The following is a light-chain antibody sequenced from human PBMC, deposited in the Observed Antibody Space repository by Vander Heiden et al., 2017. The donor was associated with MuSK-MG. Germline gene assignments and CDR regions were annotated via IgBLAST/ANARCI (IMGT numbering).Light chain of an antibody. CDR2: KDT. Sequence: SYELTQPPSVSMSPGQAARITCSGDALPKQYTFWYQQKPGQAPVLVMYKDTERPSGVPERFSGASSGTKVTLTISGVQAEDEADYYCQSADSSGTYVIFGGGTKLTVL. CDR1: ALPKQY. CDR3: QSADSSGTYVI. V-gene: IGLV3-25*03. J-gene: IGLJ2*01.